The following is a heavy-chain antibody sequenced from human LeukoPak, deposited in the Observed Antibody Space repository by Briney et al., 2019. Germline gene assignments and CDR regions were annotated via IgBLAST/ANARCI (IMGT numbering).Heavy chain of an antibody. CDR1: AFIFSGHW. D-gene: IGHD4-11*01. CDR3: ARLTN. Sequence: GGSLRLSCEGSAFIFSGHWMNWVRQTPGKGLEWVASIKEDGSERQYVDSVKGRFTISRDDSKNTLYLQMNSLRVEDTAVYYCARLTNWGQGTLVTVSS. CDR2: IKEDGSER. J-gene: IGHJ4*02. V-gene: IGHV3-7*03.